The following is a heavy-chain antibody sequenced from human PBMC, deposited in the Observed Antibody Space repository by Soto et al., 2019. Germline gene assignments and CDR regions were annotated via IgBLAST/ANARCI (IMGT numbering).Heavy chain of an antibody. V-gene: IGHV4-4*02. CDR3: ARDYMVRGVMRWLDP. D-gene: IGHD3-10*01. J-gene: IGHJ5*02. Sequence: QVQLQESGPGLVKPSGTLSLTCAGSGGSISSSNWWSWVHQPPGKGQEWIGEIYHSGSTKYNPSLKSRVTISVAKSKNQFTLKLSSVTAADTAVYYCARDYMVRGVMRWLDPWGQGTLVTVSS. CDR1: GGSISSSNW. CDR2: IYHSGST.